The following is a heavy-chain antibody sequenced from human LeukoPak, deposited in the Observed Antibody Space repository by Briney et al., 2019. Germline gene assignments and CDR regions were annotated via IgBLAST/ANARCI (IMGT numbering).Heavy chain of an antibody. CDR2: ISSSSSTI. V-gene: IGHV3-48*04. J-gene: IGHJ4*02. D-gene: IGHD1-26*01. Sequence: GGSLRLSCAASGFTFSSYSMNWVRQAPGKGLEWVSYISSSSSTIYYADSVKGRFTISRDNAKNSLYLQMNSLRAEDTAVYYCAKEFRGGSYGLEYFDYWGQGTLVTVSS. CDR3: AKEFRGGSYGLEYFDY. CDR1: GFTFSSYS.